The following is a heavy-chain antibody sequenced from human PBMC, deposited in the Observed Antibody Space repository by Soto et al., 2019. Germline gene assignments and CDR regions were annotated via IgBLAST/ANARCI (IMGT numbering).Heavy chain of an antibody. CDR3: ARDGVAAAGTPLYYFDY. CDR1: GLNFGLSF. CDR2: ISHNSDYT. J-gene: IGHJ4*02. D-gene: IGHD6-13*01. V-gene: IGHV3-11*06. Sequence: GGSLRLSCAASGLNFGLSFMIWMRQRPGKGLEWVSFISHNSDYTNYADSVRGRFTISRDNAKNSLYLQMNSLRAEDTAVYYCARDGVAAAGTPLYYFDYWGQGTLVTVSS.